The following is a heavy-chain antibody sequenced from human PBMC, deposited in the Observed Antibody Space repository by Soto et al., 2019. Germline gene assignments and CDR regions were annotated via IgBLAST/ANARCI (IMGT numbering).Heavy chain of an antibody. Sequence: QVQLVQSGAEVKKPGASVKVSCKASGYTFTSYGISWVRQAPGQGLEWMGWISAYNGNTNYAQKLQGRFTMTTDTSTSTAYMELRSLRSDDTAVYYCARDERYDILTGYYSYYYGMDVWGQGTTVTVSS. J-gene: IGHJ6*02. CDR2: ISAYNGNT. V-gene: IGHV1-18*01. CDR3: ARDERYDILTGYYSYYYGMDV. D-gene: IGHD3-9*01. CDR1: GYTFTSYG.